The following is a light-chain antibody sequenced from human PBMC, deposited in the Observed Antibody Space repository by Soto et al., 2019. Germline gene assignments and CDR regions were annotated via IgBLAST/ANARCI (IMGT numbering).Light chain of an antibody. CDR3: SSYAGSYTVL. V-gene: IGLV2-11*01. Sequence: QSALTQPRSVSGSPGQSVTISCTGTSSDVGGYNCVSWYQQHPGKAPKLMIYDVSKRPSGVPDRFSGSKSGNTASLTISGLQAEDEADYYCSSYAGSYTVLFGGGTKLTVL. CDR1: SSDVGGYNC. J-gene: IGLJ2*01. CDR2: DVS.